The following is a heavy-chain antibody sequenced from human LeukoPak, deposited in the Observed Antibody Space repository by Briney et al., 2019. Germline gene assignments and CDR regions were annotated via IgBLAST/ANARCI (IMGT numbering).Heavy chain of an antibody. V-gene: IGHV4-59*07. J-gene: IGHJ5*02. Sequence: SDTLSLTCTVSGASINSYHWSWIRQPPGKALEWIGYSSYTGSPKYTPSLKSRVIMSKDTSKNQISLKLSAVTAADTAVYYCARGDGYSPGFDTWGQGTLVSVSP. CDR3: ARGDGYSPGFDT. CDR1: GASINSYH. CDR2: SSYTGSP. D-gene: IGHD5-24*01.